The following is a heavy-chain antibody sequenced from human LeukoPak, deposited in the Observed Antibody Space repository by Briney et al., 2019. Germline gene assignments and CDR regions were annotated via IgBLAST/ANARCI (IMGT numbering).Heavy chain of an antibody. CDR2: IWYDGSNK. D-gene: IGHD5-18*01. CDR1: GFTFSSYG. V-gene: IGHV3-33*01. Sequence: PGGSLRLSCAASGFTFSSYGMHWVRQAPGKGLEWVAVIWYDGSNKYYADSVKGRFTISRDNSKNTLYLQMNSLRAEDTAVYYCARERSFDTAMDPLDYWGQGTLVTVSS. CDR3: ARERSFDTAMDPLDY. J-gene: IGHJ4*02.